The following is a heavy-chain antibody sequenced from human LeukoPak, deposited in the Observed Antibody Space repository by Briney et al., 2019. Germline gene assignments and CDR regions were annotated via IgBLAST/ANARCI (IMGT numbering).Heavy chain of an antibody. J-gene: IGHJ4*02. CDR2: IYYSGST. CDR1: GGSISSYY. V-gene: IGHV4-59*01. CDR3: ARDRGLTTSGGVGFDY. Sequence: SETLSLTCTVSGGSISSYYWSWIRQPPGKGLEWIGYIYYSGSTNYNPSLKSRVTISVDTSKNQFSLKLSSVTAADTAVYYCARDRGLTTSGGVGFDYWGQGTLVTVSS. D-gene: IGHD4/OR15-4a*01.